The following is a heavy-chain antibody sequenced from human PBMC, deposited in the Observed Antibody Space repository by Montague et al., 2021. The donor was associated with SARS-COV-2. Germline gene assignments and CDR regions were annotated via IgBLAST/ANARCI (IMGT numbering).Heavy chain of an antibody. Sequence: SLRLSCAASGFTFSSYAMHWVRQAPGKGLEWVAVISYDGSNKYYADSVKGRFTISRDNSKNTLYLQMNSLRAEDTAVYYCAREQKPHQPAYYDILTGYIGGFYYYGMTSGAKGPRSPSP. CDR2: ISYDGSNK. D-gene: IGHD3-9*01. V-gene: IGHV3-30-3*01. CDR1: GFTFSSYA. J-gene: IGHJ6*02. CDR3: AREQKPHQPAYYDILTGYIGGFYYYGMTS.